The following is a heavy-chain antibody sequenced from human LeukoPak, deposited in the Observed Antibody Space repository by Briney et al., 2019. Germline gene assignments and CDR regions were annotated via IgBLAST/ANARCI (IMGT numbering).Heavy chain of an antibody. J-gene: IGHJ6*03. CDR1: GYSFTSYW. D-gene: IGHD1-7*01. Sequence: GESLKISCKGSGYSFTSYWIGWVCQMPGKDLEWMGIIYTGDSDTRYSPSFQGQVTISADKSISTAYLQWSSLKASDTAMYYCARHIGTTPYYHYMDVWGKGTTVTVSS. CDR3: ARHIGTTPYYHYMDV. V-gene: IGHV5-51*01. CDR2: IYTGDSDT.